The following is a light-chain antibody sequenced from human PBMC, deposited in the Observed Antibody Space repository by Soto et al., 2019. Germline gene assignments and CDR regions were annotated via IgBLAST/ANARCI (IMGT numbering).Light chain of an antibody. CDR2: DAS. CDR1: QSVSIY. CDR3: QQRSNWPPF. V-gene: IGKV3-11*01. Sequence: EIVLTQSPATLSLSPGERATLSCRASQSVSIYLAWYQQKPVQAPRLLIYDASNRATGIPARFSGSGSGTDFTLTISSLEPEDFAVYYCQQRSNWPPFFGGGTKVEIK. J-gene: IGKJ4*01.